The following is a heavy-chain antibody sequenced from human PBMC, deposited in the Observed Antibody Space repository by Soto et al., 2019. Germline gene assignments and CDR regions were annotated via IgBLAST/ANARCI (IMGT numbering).Heavy chain of an antibody. Sequence: GGSLRLSCAASGFTFSSYAMSWVRQAPGKGLEWVSAISGSGGSTYYADSVKGRFTISRDNSKNTLYLQMNSLRAEDTAVYYCAKDPLQHYDFWSGYQYYFDYWGQGTLVTVSS. V-gene: IGHV3-23*01. CDR2: ISGSGGST. J-gene: IGHJ4*02. D-gene: IGHD3-3*01. CDR3: AKDPLQHYDFWSGYQYYFDY. CDR1: GFTFSSYA.